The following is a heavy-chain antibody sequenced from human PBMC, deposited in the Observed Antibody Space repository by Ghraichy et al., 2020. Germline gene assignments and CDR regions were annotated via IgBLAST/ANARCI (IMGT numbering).Heavy chain of an antibody. J-gene: IGHJ3*02. CDR3: ARMTDCSSTSCYAADAFDI. D-gene: IGHD2-2*01. Sequence: ESLNISCTVSGGSISSYYWSWIRQPPGKGLEWIGYIYYSGSTNYNPSLKSRVTISVDTSKNQFSLKLSSVTAADTAVYYCARMTDCSSTSCYAADAFDIWGQGTMVTVSS. CDR1: GGSISSYY. CDR2: IYYSGST. V-gene: IGHV4-59*01.